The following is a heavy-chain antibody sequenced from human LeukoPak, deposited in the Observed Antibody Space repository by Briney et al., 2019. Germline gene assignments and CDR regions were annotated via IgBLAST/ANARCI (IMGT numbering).Heavy chain of an antibody. D-gene: IGHD3-10*01. CDR3: ARDYYGSGSNYYYYYMDV. V-gene: IGHV3-74*01. J-gene: IGHJ6*03. CDR2: INSDGSDT. CDR1: VFTFSRFW. Sequence: GGSLRLSCAASVFTFSRFWMHWVRQAPGKGLVWVSHINSDGSDTNYADSVKGRFTISRDNVKNTLYLQMNSLRAEDTAVYYCARDYYGSGSNYYYYYMDVWGKGTTVTISS.